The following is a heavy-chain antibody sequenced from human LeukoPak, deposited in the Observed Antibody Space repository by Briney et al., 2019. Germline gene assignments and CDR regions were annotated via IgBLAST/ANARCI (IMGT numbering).Heavy chain of an antibody. J-gene: IGHJ4*02. Sequence: ASVKVSCKASGYTFTGYYMHWVRQAPGQGLEWVGRINPNSGGTNHAQKFQGRGTMTRDTSISAAYMELSRLRSDDTAVYYCARVTRLLGATIDYWGQGTLVTVSS. CDR2: INPNSGGT. V-gene: IGHV1-2*06. D-gene: IGHD1-26*01. CDR3: ARVTRLLGATIDY. CDR1: GYTFTGYY.